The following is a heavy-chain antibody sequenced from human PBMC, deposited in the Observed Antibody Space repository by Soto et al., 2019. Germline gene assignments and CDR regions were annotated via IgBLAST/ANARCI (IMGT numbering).Heavy chain of an antibody. Sequence: SETLSLTCTVSGGSISSGDYYWSWIRQPPGKGLEWIGYIYYSGSTYYNPSLKSRVTISVDTSKNQFSLKLSSVTAADTAVYYCAREMATISPDYFDYWGQGTLVTVSS. CDR1: GGSISSGDYY. J-gene: IGHJ4*02. V-gene: IGHV4-30-4*01. CDR2: IYYSGST. D-gene: IGHD5-12*01. CDR3: AREMATISPDYFDY.